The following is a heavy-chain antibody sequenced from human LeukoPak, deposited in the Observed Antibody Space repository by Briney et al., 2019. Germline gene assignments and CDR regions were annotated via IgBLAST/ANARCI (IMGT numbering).Heavy chain of an antibody. J-gene: IGHJ4*02. CDR2: IYPGDSDI. V-gene: IGHV5-51*01. D-gene: IGHD3-22*01. Sequence: GESLKISCKGSGYIFTNYWIAWVRQMPGKGLEWMGIIYPGDSDIRYSPSFQGQVTLSADKSTTTAYLQWSSLKASDTAMYYCARGSSGYTPIDYWGQGTLVTVSS. CDR3: ARGSSGYTPIDY. CDR1: GYIFTNYW.